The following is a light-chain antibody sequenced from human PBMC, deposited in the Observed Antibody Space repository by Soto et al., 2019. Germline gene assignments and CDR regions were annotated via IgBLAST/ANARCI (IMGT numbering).Light chain of an antibody. Sequence: EIVMTQSPATLSVSPGERATLSCRASQSVSSNLAWYQQKPGQAPRLLIYGASTRATGIPARFSGSGSGTEFPPTVGGRPSEDLAFYYCRDYNNGPRTCGQGPRVKFK. J-gene: IGKJ1*01. CDR1: QSVSSN. CDR3: RDYNNGPRT. CDR2: GAS. V-gene: IGKV3-15*01.